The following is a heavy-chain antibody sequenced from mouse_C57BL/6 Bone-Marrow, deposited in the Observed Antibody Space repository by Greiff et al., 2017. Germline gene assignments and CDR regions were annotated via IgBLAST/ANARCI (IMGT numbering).Heavy chain of an antibody. V-gene: IGHV1-15*01. CDR1: GYTFTDYE. J-gene: IGHJ2*01. CDR3: LGYYGSSS. D-gene: IGHD1-1*01. Sequence: VQLQQSGAELVRPGASVTLSCKASGYTFTDYEMHWVKQTPVHGLEWIGAIDPETGGTAYNQKFKGKAILTADKSSSTAYMELRSLTSEDSAVXYCLGYYGSSSWGQGTTLTVSS. CDR2: IDPETGGT.